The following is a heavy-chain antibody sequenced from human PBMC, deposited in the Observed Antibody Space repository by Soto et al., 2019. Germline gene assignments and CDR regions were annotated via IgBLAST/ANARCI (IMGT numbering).Heavy chain of an antibody. V-gene: IGHV4-39*01. CDR3: ARQGGWQLVRNYGMDV. CDR1: GGSISSSSYY. D-gene: IGHD6-6*01. Sequence: KTXETLSLTCTVSGGSISSSSYYWGWIRQPPGKGLEWIGSIYYSGSTYYNPSLKSRVTISVDTSKNQFSLKLSSVTAADTAVYYCARQGGWQLVRNYGMDVWGQGTTVTVSS. CDR2: IYYSGST. J-gene: IGHJ6*02.